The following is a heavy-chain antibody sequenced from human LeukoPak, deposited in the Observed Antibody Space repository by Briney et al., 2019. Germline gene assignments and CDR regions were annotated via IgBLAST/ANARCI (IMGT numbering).Heavy chain of an antibody. CDR3: AKRYYEANAFDI. V-gene: IGHV4-59*01. J-gene: IGHJ3*02. D-gene: IGHD3-3*01. CDR1: GGSISSYY. CDR2: IYYSGST. Sequence: SETLSLTCTVSGGSISSYYWSWIRQPPGKGLEWIGYIYYSGSTNYNPSLKSRVTISVDTSKNQFSLKLSSVTAADTAVYYCAKRYYEANAFDIWGQGTMVTVSS.